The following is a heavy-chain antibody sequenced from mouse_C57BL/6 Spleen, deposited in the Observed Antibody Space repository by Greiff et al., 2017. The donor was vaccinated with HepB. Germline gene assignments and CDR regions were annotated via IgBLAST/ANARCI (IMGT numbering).Heavy chain of an antibody. CDR2: INPNYGTN. Sequence: EVKLVESGPELVKPGASVKISCKASGYSFTDYNMNWVKQSNGKSLEWIGVINPNYGTNSYNQKFKGKATLTVDQSSSTAYMQLNSLTSEDSAVYYCARGGITTDFDYWGQGTTLTVSS. V-gene: IGHV1-39*01. CDR1: GYSFTDYN. J-gene: IGHJ2*01. D-gene: IGHD1-1*01. CDR3: ARGGITTDFDY.